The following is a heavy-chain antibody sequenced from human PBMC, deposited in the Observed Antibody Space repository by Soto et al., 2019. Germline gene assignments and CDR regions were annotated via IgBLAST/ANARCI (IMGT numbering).Heavy chain of an antibody. CDR3: ASPYYDFWGVQDGSGMDV. D-gene: IGHD3-3*01. J-gene: IGHJ6*02. CDR1: GYSFTSYW. CDR2: IDPSDSYT. Sequence: GESLKISCKGSGYSFTSYWISWVRQMPGKGLEWMGRIDPSDSYTNYSPSFQGHVTISADKSISTAYLQWSSLKASDTAMYYCASPYYDFWGVQDGSGMDVWGQGTTVTVSS. V-gene: IGHV5-10-1*01.